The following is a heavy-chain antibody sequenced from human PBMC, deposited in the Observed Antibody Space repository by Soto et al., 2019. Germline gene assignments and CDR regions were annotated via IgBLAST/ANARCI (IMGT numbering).Heavy chain of an antibody. V-gene: IGHV4-59*12. J-gene: IGHJ3*02. CDR3: AREYSSSLNNAFDI. Sequence: PSETLSLTCTVSGGSISSYYWSWIRQPPGKGLEWIGYIYYSGSTNYNPSLKSRDTISVDTSKNQFSLKLSSVTPEDTAVYYCAREYSSSLNNAFDIWGQGTMVTVSS. CDR2: IYYSGST. D-gene: IGHD6-13*01. CDR1: GGSISSYY.